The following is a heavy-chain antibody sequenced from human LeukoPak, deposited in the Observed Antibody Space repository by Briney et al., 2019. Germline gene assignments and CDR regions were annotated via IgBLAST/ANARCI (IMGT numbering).Heavy chain of an antibody. CDR3: ASPYPYYYGMDV. CDR2: INPNNGGT. J-gene: IGHJ6*02. CDR1: GYTFTGYY. V-gene: IGHV1-2*02. Sequence: ASVKVSCKASGYTFTGYYIHWVRQAPGQGLEWMGWINPNNGGTIYAQKFQGRVTMTRDTSINTAYMELSSLRSDDTAVYYCASPYPYYYGMDVWGQGTTVTVSS.